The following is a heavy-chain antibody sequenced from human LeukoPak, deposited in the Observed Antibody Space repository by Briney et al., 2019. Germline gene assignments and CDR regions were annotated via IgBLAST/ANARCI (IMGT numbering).Heavy chain of an antibody. CDR3: AIQMTMIVVVPYFDY. Sequence: GGSLRLSCEASGFTFQDYYMSWIRQAPGKGLEWVSFISSNGATKYYADSVRGRFTISRDNAKNSVYLYMNSLREDDTAVYYCAIQMTMIVVVPYFDYWGQGTLVTVSS. V-gene: IGHV3-11*04. CDR1: GFTFQDYY. D-gene: IGHD3-22*01. CDR2: ISSNGATK. J-gene: IGHJ4*02.